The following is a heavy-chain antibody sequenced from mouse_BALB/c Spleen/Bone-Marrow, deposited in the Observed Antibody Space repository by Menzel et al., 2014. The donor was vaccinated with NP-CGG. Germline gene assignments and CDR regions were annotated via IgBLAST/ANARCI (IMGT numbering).Heavy chain of an antibody. CDR1: GFTFNTYA. V-gene: IGHV10-1*02. CDR3: VRSDDGCFAY. D-gene: IGHD2-3*01. Sequence: EVMLVESGGGLVQPKGSLKLSCAASGFTFNTYAMNWVRQAPGKGLEWVARIRRKSNNYATYYADSVKDRFTVSRDDSQSMLFLQMNNLKTEDTAMYYCVRSDDGCFAYWGQGTLVTVSA. CDR2: IRRKSNNYAT. J-gene: IGHJ3*01.